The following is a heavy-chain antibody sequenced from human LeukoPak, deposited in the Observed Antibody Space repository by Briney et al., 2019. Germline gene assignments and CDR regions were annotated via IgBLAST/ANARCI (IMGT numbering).Heavy chain of an antibody. V-gene: IGHV4-61*02. D-gene: IGHD2-2*01. CDR2: IYTSGST. Sequence: SETLSLTCTVSGGSISSGSYYWSWIRQPAGKGLEWIGRIYTSGSTNYNPSLKSRVTISVDTSKNQFSLKLSSVTAADTAVYYCARRDIVVVPAKNDAFDIWGQGTMVTVSS. CDR3: ARRDIVVVPAKNDAFDI. J-gene: IGHJ3*02. CDR1: GGSISSGSYY.